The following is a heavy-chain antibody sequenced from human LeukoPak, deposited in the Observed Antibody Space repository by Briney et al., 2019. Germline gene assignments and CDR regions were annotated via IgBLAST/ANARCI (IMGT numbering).Heavy chain of an antibody. V-gene: IGHV1-24*01. CDR3: ATGGQWLVGGKYYFDY. Sequence: ASVKVSCKVSGYTLTELSMHWVRQAPGKGLEWMGGFDPEDGETIYAQKFQGRVTMTEDTSTDTAYMELSSLRSEDTAVYYCATGGQWLVGGKYYFDYWGQGTLVTVSS. CDR2: FDPEDGET. CDR1: GYTLTELS. D-gene: IGHD6-19*01. J-gene: IGHJ4*02.